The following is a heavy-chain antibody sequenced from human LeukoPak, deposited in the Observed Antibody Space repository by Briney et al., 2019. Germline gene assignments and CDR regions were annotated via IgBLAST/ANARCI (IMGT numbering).Heavy chain of an antibody. V-gene: IGHV1-69*05. CDR3: ARGDFWSGYWGN. CDR2: IIPIFGTA. J-gene: IGHJ4*02. D-gene: IGHD3-3*01. CDR1: GGTFSSYA. Sequence: SVKVSCKASGGTFSSYAITWVRQAPGQGLEWMGGIIPIFGTANYAQKFQGRVTMTRDMSTSTVYMELSSLRSEDTAVYYCARGDFWSGYWGNWGQGTLVTVSS.